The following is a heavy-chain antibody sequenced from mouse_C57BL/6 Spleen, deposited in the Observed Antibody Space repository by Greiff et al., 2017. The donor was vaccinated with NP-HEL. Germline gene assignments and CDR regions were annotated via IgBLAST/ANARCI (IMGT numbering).Heavy chain of an antibody. V-gene: IGHV5-4*01. Sequence: VQLKESGGGLVKPGGSLKLSCAASGFTFSSYAMSWVRQTPEKRLEWVATISDGGSYTYYPDNVKGRFTISRDNAKNNLYLQMSHLKSEDTAMYYCAPLTEYYYAMDYWGQGTSVTVSS. CDR1: GFTFSSYA. J-gene: IGHJ4*01. CDR2: ISDGGSYT. CDR3: APLTEYYYAMDY. D-gene: IGHD4-1*01.